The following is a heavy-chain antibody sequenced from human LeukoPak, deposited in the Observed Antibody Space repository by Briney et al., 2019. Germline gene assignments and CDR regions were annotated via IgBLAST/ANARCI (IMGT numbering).Heavy chain of an antibody. V-gene: IGHV3-9*01. CDR2: ISWNSGSI. J-gene: IGHJ4*02. CDR1: GFTFDDYA. D-gene: IGHD3-22*01. CDR3: AKDIYDSSGYYLDY. Sequence: GGSLRLSCAASGFTFDDYAMRWVRHAAGKGLEWVSGISWNSGSIGYADSVKGRFTISRDNAKNSLYLQMNSLRAEDTALYYCAKDIYDSSGYYLDYWGQGTLVTVSS.